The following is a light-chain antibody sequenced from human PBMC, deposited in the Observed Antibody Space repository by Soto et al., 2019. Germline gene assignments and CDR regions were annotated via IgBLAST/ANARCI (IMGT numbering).Light chain of an antibody. Sequence: QSVLTQPPSVSGAPGQRVTTSCTGSSSNIGANYDVHWYQQLPGTAPKLLIYGNSNRPSGVPDRFSGSKSGTSASLAITGLQAEDEADYYCQSYDSSLSGFVVFGGGTKVTVL. CDR2: GNS. CDR3: QSYDSSLSGFVV. V-gene: IGLV1-40*01. CDR1: SSNIGANYD. J-gene: IGLJ2*01.